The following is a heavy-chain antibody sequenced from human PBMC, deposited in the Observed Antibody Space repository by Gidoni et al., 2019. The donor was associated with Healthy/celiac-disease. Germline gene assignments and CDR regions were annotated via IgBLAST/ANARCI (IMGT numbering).Heavy chain of an antibody. CDR2: LYTSGST. CDR1: GGSISSGSYY. V-gene: IGHV4-61*02. CDR3: ARDFSTMIVVARLDAFDI. D-gene: IGHD3-22*01. J-gene: IGHJ3*02. Sequence: QVQLQESGPGLVKPSQTLSLTCTVSGGSISSGSYYWSWIRQPAGKGLEWIGRLYTSGSTNYNPSLKSRVTMSVDTSKNQFSLKLSSVTAADTAVYYCARDFSTMIVVARLDAFDIWSQGTMVTVSS.